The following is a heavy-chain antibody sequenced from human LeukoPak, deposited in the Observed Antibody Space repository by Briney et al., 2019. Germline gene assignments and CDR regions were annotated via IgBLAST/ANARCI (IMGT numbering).Heavy chain of an antibody. J-gene: IGHJ6*03. Sequence: ASVKVSCKASGYTFTGYYMHWVRQAPGQGLEWMGWINPNSGGTNYAQKFQGRVTMTRDTSISTAYMELSRLRSDDTAVYYCASYYDSSGYYSDYYYYMDVWGKGTTVTVSS. V-gene: IGHV1-2*02. CDR3: ASYYDSSGYYSDYYYYMDV. CDR1: GYTFTGYY. D-gene: IGHD3-22*01. CDR2: INPNSGGT.